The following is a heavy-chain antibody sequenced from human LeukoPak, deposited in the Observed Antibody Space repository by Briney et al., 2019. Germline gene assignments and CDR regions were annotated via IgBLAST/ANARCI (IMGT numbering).Heavy chain of an antibody. CDR1: GYTLTELS. CDR2: FDPEDGET. Sequence: APVKVSCKVSGYTLTELSMHWVRQAPGKGLEWMGGFDPEDGETIYAQKFQGRVTMTEDTSTDTAYMELSSLRVEDTAVYFCAKIGGYVVYWGQGTLVTVSS. CDR3: AKIGGYVVY. J-gene: IGHJ4*02. V-gene: IGHV1-24*01.